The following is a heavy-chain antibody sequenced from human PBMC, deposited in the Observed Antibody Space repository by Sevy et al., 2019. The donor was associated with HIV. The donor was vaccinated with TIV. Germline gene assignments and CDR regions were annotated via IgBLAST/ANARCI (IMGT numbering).Heavy chain of an antibody. CDR1: GYTFNNYI. Sequence: ASVKVSCKGSGYTFNNYIIYWVRQAPGQSLEWMGWVNTASGDKKYSQKFQGRVIITTDTSARTVYMELNNLSSEDTAFYFCARDFCSGGSCYSAFVYWGQGTLVTVSS. J-gene: IGHJ4*02. CDR3: ARDFCSGGSCYSAFVY. V-gene: IGHV1-3*04. D-gene: IGHD2-15*01. CDR2: VNTASGDK.